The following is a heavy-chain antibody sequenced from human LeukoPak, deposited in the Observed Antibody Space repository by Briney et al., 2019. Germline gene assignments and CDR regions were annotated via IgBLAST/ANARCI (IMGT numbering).Heavy chain of an antibody. V-gene: IGHV4-34*01. J-gene: IGHJ5*02. CDR2: INHSGST. D-gene: IGHD3-3*02. CDR1: GGSFSGYY. Sequence: PSETLSLTSAVYGGSFSGYYWSWIRQPPGKGLEWIGEINHSGSTNYNPSLKSRVTISVDTSKNQFSLKLSSVTAADTAVYYCARGRVRHLWSAITHHNWFDPWGQGTLVTVSS. CDR3: ARGRVRHLWSAITHHNWFDP.